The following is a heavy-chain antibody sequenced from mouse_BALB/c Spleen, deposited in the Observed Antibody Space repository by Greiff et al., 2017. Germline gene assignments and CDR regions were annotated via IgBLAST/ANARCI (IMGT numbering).Heavy chain of an antibody. J-gene: IGHJ4*01. D-gene: IGHD1-1*01. Sequence: VKLQESGPGLVAPSQSLSITCTVSGFSLTSYGVHWVRQPPGKGLEWLGVIWAGGSTNYNSALMSRLSISKDNSKSQVFLKMNSLQTDDTAMYYCAREHYYGSSSYAMDYWGQGTSVTVSS. CDR2: IWAGGST. CDR3: AREHYYGSSSYAMDY. V-gene: IGHV2-9*02. CDR1: GFSLTSYG.